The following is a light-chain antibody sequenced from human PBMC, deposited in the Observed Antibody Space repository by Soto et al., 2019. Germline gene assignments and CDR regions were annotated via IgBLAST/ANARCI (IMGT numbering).Light chain of an antibody. J-gene: IGKJ1*01. CDR3: HQDFNLPWT. CDR1: QSVSRIY. V-gene: IGKV3D-7*01. CDR2: GTS. Sequence: EIVMTQSPATLSLSPGAPAPLSCRARQSVSRIYLSWFQQNPGQAPRLLIYGTSTRATGIPVRFSGSGSGTDFTLTISSLQPEDFAVYFCHQDFNLPWTFGQGTKVDIK.